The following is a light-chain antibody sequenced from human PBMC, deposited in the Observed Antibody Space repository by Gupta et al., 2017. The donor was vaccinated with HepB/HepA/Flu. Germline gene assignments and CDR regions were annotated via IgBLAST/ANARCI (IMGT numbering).Light chain of an antibody. V-gene: IGLV8-61*01. CDR2: STN. Sequence: TVVTQEPSFSVSPGGKVTLTCGLSSGSDSTSYYPSWYQQTPGPSPRTLIYSTNTRSSVVPDGFSGSIRGNTGALTITGAQADEESDYYCVLDMGSGIWVFGGGTKLTVL. CDR1: SGSDSTSYY. J-gene: IGLJ3*02. CDR3: VLDMGSGIWV.